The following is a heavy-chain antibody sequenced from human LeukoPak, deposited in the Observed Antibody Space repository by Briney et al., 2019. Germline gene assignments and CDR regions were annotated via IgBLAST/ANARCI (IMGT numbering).Heavy chain of an antibody. J-gene: IGHJ4*02. Sequence: PGGSLRLSCAASGFTFSNAWMSWVRQAPGKGLEWVGRIKSKTDGGTTDYAAPVKGRFTISRDDSKNTLYLQMNSLKTEDTAVYYCTTSITILGVVIHQDYWGQGTLVTVSS. CDR1: GFTFSNAW. V-gene: IGHV3-15*01. D-gene: IGHD3-3*01. CDR3: TTSITILGVVIHQDY. CDR2: IKSKTDGGTT.